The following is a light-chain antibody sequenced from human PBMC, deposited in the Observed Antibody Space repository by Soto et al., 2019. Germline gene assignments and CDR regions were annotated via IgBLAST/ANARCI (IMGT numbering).Light chain of an antibody. Sequence: QSELTQPASVSGSPGQSITISCTGTSSDVGTYDYVSWHQQHPGKAPKLMIYEVSKRPSGVPDRFSGSKSGNTASLTVSGLQAEDEADYYCSSYAGSNNQGVFGTGTKVPVL. J-gene: IGLJ1*01. CDR2: EVS. V-gene: IGLV2-8*01. CDR1: SSDVGTYDY. CDR3: SSYAGSNNQGV.